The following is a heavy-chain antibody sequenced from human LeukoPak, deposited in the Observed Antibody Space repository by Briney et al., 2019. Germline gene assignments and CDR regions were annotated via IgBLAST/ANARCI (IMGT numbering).Heavy chain of an antibody. CDR3: AKPIGPRYGDYHNSCFDS. CDR1: GFTFITYA. J-gene: IGHJ5*01. V-gene: IGHV3-23*01. D-gene: IGHD4-17*01. CDR2: ISTTT. Sequence: PGRSLRLSCAASGFTFITYAMSWVRQFPAKGLDWVLAISTTTYYADFVEGRFTISRDNSKNTLYLQMNSLRAEDTAVYYCAKPIGPRYGDYHNSCFDSWGQGTLVTVSS.